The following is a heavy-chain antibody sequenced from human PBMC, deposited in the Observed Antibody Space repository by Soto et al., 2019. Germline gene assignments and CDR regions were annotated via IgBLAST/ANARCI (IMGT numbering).Heavy chain of an antibody. Sequence: QVQLLQSGAEVKKPGASVKVSCKASGYTFTSYEINWVRQATGQGLEYLGWMNPDSGKTAYVQKFQGRVTMTWDTSISTAYMELSSLLSEDTAVYFCARGIKYGAYSRWFDPWGQGTLVTVSS. CDR2: MNPDSGKT. CDR1: GYTFTSYE. V-gene: IGHV1-8*01. CDR3: ARGIKYGAYSRWFDP. J-gene: IGHJ5*02. D-gene: IGHD4-17*01.